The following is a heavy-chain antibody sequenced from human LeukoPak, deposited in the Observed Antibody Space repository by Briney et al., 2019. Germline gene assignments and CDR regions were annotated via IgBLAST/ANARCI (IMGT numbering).Heavy chain of an antibody. D-gene: IGHD3-10*01. Sequence: ASVKVSCKASGDTFTSYGISWVRQAPGQGLEWMGWISAYNGNTNYAQKLQGRVTMTTDTSTSTAYMELRSLRSDDTAVYYCARTLADYYGSSTDYFQHWGQGTLVTVSS. CDR1: GDTFTSYG. CDR2: ISAYNGNT. J-gene: IGHJ1*01. V-gene: IGHV1-18*01. CDR3: ARTLADYYGSSTDYFQH.